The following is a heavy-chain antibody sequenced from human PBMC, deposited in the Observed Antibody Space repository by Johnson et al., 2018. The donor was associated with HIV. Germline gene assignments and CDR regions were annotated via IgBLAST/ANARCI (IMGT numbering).Heavy chain of an antibody. V-gene: IGHV3-30-3*02. CDR3: AKTGGGAALDS. CDR2: ISYDGSNK. D-gene: IGHD3-16*01. Sequence: QEKLVESGGGLVQPGGSLRLSCAASGFTFSSYAMHWVRQAPGKGLEWVAVISYDGSNKYYAASVKGRFTISRDNSKNTLYLQMNSLRVDDTAGHYCAKTGGGAALDSWGQGTMVTVSS. J-gene: IGHJ3*02. CDR1: GFTFSSYA.